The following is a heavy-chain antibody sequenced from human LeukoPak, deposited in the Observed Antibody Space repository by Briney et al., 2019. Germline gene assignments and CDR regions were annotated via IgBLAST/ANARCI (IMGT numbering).Heavy chain of an antibody. CDR1: GFTFSSYA. Sequence: PGGSLRLSCAASGFTFSSYAMSWVRQAPGKGLEWVSAIRGSGGSTNYADSVKGRFTISRDNAKNSLYLQMNSLRAEDTAVYYCARDYAYCGGDCYPYYFDYWGQGTLVTVSS. D-gene: IGHD2-21*02. J-gene: IGHJ4*02. CDR3: ARDYAYCGGDCYPYYFDY. V-gene: IGHV3-23*01. CDR2: IRGSGGST.